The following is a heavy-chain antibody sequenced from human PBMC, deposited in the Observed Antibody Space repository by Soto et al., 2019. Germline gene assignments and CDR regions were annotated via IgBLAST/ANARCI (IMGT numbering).Heavy chain of an antibody. Sequence: NPSETLSLTCTVSGGSISSGGYYWSWIRQHPGKGLEWIGYIYYSGSTYYNPSLKSRVTISVDTSKNQFSLKLSSVTAADTAVYYCARAMGIEGSYGWEDYYYYGMDVWGQGTTVTVSS. D-gene: IGHD1-26*01. CDR2: IYYSGST. CDR1: GGSISSGGYY. J-gene: IGHJ6*02. V-gene: IGHV4-31*03. CDR3: ARAMGIEGSYGWEDYYYYGMDV.